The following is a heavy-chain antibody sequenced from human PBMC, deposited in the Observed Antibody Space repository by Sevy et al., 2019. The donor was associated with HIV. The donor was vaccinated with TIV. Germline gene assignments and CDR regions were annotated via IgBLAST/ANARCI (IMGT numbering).Heavy chain of an antibody. D-gene: IGHD2-15*01. CDR1: GFTFSSYS. J-gene: IGHJ4*02. Sequence: GGSLRLSCAASGFTFSSYSMNWVRQAPGKGLEWVSYISHSSTTIYYAVSVKGRFTIPRDTAKNSLYLQMHSLRAEDTAVYYCARAPPYSGLDYWGRGTLVTVSS. CDR3: ARAPPYSGLDY. V-gene: IGHV3-48*01. CDR2: ISHSSTTI.